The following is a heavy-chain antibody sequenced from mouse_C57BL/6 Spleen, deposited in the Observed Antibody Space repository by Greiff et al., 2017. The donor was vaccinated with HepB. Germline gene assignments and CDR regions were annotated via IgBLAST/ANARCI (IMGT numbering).Heavy chain of an antibody. Sequence: VQLQESGPELVKPGASVKISCKASGYAFRSSWMNWVKQRPGKGLEWIGRIYPGDGDTNYNGKFKGKATLTADKSSSTAYMQLSSLTSEDSAVYFCARDPLITTVVATDAYWGQGTLVTVSA. V-gene: IGHV1-82*01. D-gene: IGHD1-1*01. CDR1: GYAFRSSW. CDR2: IYPGDGDT. J-gene: IGHJ3*01. CDR3: ARDPLITTVVATDAY.